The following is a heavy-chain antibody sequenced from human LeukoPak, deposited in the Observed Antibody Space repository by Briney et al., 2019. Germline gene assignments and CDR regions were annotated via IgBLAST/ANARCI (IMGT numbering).Heavy chain of an antibody. D-gene: IGHD3-16*02. CDR3: TTVTAGYDYVWGSYRYIYFDY. CDR1: GFTFSNAW. Sequence: PGGSLRLSCAASGFTFSNAWMSWVRQAPGKGLEWVGRIKSKIDGGTTDYAAPVKGRFTISRDDSKNTLYLQMNSLKTEDTAVYYCTTVTAGYDYVWGSYRYIYFDYWGQGTLVTVSS. V-gene: IGHV3-15*01. CDR2: IKSKIDGGTT. J-gene: IGHJ4*02.